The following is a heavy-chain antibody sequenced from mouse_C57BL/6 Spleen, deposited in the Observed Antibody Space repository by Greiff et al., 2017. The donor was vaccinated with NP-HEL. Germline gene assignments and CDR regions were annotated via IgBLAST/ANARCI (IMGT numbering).Heavy chain of an antibody. Sequence: VQLQQPGAELVKPGASVKLSCKASGYTFTSYWMHWVKQRPGQGLEWIGMIHPNSGSTNYNEKFKSKATLTVDKSSSTAYMQLSSLTSEDSAVYYCARSSGYLYAMDYWGQGTSVTVSS. CDR3: ARSSGYLYAMDY. CDR1: GYTFTSYW. V-gene: IGHV1-64*01. D-gene: IGHD3-2*02. J-gene: IGHJ4*01. CDR2: IHPNSGST.